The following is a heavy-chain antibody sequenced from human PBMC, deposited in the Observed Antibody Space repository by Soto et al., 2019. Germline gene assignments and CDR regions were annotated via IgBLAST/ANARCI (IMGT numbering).Heavy chain of an antibody. Sequence: QVQLVESGGGVVQPGSSLRLLCEASGFTFSGHGMHWVRQAPGKGLEWLAVIVRDGRKQAYAESVKGRFTISRDNSKNTLYLQMNSLRDEDTAVYYCARDDVYPDNGVDYWGLGTLLTVSS. CDR2: IVRDGRKQ. J-gene: IGHJ4*02. V-gene: IGHV3-33*01. D-gene: IGHD1-1*01. CDR3: ARDDVYPDNGVDY. CDR1: GFTFSGHG.